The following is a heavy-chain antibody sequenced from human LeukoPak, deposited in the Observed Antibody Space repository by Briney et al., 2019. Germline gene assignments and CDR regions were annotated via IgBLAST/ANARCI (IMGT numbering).Heavy chain of an antibody. CDR2: ISGRGGTT. CDR1: EFTFSNYA. J-gene: IGHJ6*03. V-gene: IGHV3-23*01. Sequence: GGSLRLSCAASEFTFSNYAMSWVRQAPGKGLEWVSSISGRGGTTDHAESVKGRFIISRDNSKNTLYLQMSSLRVEDTAVYYCAKVAGGYSYFYYMDLWGKGTTVTVSS. D-gene: IGHD2-15*01. CDR3: AKVAGGYSYFYYMDL.